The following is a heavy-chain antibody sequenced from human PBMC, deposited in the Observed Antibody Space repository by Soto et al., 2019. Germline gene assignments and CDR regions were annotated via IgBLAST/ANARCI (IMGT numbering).Heavy chain of an antibody. Sequence: PGESLKISCKGSGYSFTSYWIGWVRQMPGKGLKWMGIIYPGDSDTRYSPSFQGQVTISADKSISTAYLQWSSLKASDTAMYYCARLFLIAGDIVVVPAAIPYYYMDVWGKGTTVTVSS. J-gene: IGHJ6*03. D-gene: IGHD2-2*02. V-gene: IGHV5-51*01. CDR1: GYSFTSYW. CDR3: ARLFLIAGDIVVVPAAIPYYYMDV. CDR2: IYPGDSDT.